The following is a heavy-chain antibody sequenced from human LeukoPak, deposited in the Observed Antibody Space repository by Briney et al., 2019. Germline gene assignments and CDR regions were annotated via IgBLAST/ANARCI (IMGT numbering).Heavy chain of an antibody. CDR2: IFHSGST. Sequence: PSETLSLTCTVSGGSLSSSNWWSWVRQPPGKGLEWIGEIFHSGSTNYNPSLKSRVTMSIDTSKTHFSLELSSVTAADTAVYYCARDAPGIAAAGVYWGQGTLVTVSS. V-gene: IGHV4-4*02. D-gene: IGHD6-13*01. CDR3: ARDAPGIAAAGVY. CDR1: GGSLSSSNW. J-gene: IGHJ4*02.